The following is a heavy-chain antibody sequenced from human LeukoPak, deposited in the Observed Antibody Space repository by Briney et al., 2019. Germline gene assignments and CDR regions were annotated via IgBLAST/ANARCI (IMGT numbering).Heavy chain of an antibody. J-gene: IGHJ4*02. CDR2: ISSSGSTI. D-gene: IGHD2-2*01. CDR1: GFTFSSYA. Sequence: GVCLRLSCAASGFTFSSYAMNCVRQAPGKGLEGGSYISSSGSTIYSADSVKGLFTISRDNAKNSLYLQMKRLRDEDTAVYYCARGSRSSMTYYFDYWGQGTLVTVSS. CDR3: ARGSRSSMTYYFDY. V-gene: IGHV3-48*02.